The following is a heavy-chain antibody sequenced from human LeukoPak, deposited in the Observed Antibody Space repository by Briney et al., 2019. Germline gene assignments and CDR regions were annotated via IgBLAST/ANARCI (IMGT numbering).Heavy chain of an antibody. CDR2: IWYDGSNK. CDR3: ARDVDTAMAFLFDY. Sequence: GGSLRLSCAASGFTSSSYGMHWVRQAPGKGLEWVAVIWYDGSNKYYADSVKGRFTISRDNSKNTLYLQMNSLRAEDTAVYYCARDVDTAMAFLFDYWGQGTLVTVSS. D-gene: IGHD5-18*01. CDR1: GFTSSSYG. J-gene: IGHJ4*02. V-gene: IGHV3-33*01.